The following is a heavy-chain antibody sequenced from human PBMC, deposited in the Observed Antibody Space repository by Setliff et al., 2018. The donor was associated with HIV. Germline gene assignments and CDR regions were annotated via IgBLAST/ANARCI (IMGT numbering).Heavy chain of an antibody. CDR3: ARGSGKMVRGIFSGSYYYFMDV. V-gene: IGHV4-39*07. Sequence: SETLSLTCTVSGGSISISSYYWGWIRQPPGKGLEWIGYIHYSGSTFYNPSLKSRVTISVDTSKNQFSLKLSSVAAADTAVYYCARGSGKMVRGIFSGSYYYFMDVWGKGTTVTVSS. CDR1: GGSISISSYY. CDR2: IHYSGST. J-gene: IGHJ6*03. D-gene: IGHD3-10*01.